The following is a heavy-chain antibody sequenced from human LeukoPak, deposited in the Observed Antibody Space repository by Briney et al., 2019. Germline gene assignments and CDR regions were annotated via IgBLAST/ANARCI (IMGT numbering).Heavy chain of an antibody. CDR3: ARGATVTTIYYYYYMDV. Sequence: GGSLRLSCAASGFTFSSYSMNWVRQAPGKGLEWVASIKQDGREKFYVDSVKGRFTISRDSAKNSLYLQMNSLRAEDTAVYYCARGATVTTIYYYYYMDVWGKGTTVTISS. CDR1: GFTFSSYS. J-gene: IGHJ6*03. V-gene: IGHV3-7*01. CDR2: IKQDGREK. D-gene: IGHD4-17*01.